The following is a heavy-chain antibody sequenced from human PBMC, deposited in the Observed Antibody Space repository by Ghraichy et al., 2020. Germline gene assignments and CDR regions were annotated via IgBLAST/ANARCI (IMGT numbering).Heavy chain of an antibody. J-gene: IGHJ6*03. Sequence: SETPSLTCTVSGASVSSSTYFWSWLRQPPGKGLEWIGYIYYSEGTKYNPSLKSRVTMSVDTSQNQFSLKLSSVTAADTAVYFCATHSTTRLHYYYMDVWGQGATATVSS. CDR2: IYYSEGT. D-gene: IGHD1-1*01. CDR1: GASVSSSTYF. V-gene: IGHV4-61*01. CDR3: ATHSTTRLHYYYMDV.